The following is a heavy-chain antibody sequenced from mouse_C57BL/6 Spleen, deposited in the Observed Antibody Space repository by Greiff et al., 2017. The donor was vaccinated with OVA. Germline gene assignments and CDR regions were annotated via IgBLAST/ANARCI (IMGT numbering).Heavy chain of an antibody. CDR1: GFSLTSYG. Sequence: VMLVESGPGLVQPSQSLSITCTVSGFSLTSYGVHWVRQSPGKGLEWLGVIWSGGSTDYNAAFISRLSISKDNSKSQVFFKMNSLQADDTAIYYCARDDDYDGWFAYWGQGTLVTVSA. D-gene: IGHD2-4*01. V-gene: IGHV2-2*01. CDR2: IWSGGST. J-gene: IGHJ3*01. CDR3: ARDDDYDGWFAY.